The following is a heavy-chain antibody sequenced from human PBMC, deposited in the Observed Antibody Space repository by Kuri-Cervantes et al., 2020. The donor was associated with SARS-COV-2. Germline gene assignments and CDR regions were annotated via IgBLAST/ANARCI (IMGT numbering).Heavy chain of an antibody. D-gene: IGHD3-22*01. CDR3: TTPDYYDSSGYYPPSFLLDI. CDR2: IKSKTDGGTT. Sequence: GGSLRLSCAASGFTFSNAWMSWVRQAPGKGLEWVGRIKSKTDGGTTDYAAPVKGRFTISRDDSKNTLYLQMNSLNTEDTAVYYCTTPDYYDSSGYYPPSFLLDIWGQGTMVTVSS. J-gene: IGHJ3*02. CDR1: GFTFSNAW. V-gene: IGHV3-15*01.